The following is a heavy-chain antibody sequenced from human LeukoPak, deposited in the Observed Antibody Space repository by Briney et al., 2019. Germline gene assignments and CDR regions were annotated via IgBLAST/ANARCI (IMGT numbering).Heavy chain of an antibody. V-gene: IGHV1-46*01. CDR2: INPSGGST. CDR1: GYTFTSYY. D-gene: IGHD3-22*01. Sequence: ASVKVSCKASGYTFTSYYMHWVRQAPGQGLEWMGIINPSGGSTSYAQKFQGRDTMTRDTSTSTVYMELSSLRSEDTAVYYCARGGWTYYYDSSGYSVDYWGQGTLVTVSS. J-gene: IGHJ4*02. CDR3: ARGGWTYYYDSSGYSVDY.